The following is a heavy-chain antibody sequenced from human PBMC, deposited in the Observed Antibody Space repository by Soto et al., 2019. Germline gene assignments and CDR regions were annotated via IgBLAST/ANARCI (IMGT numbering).Heavy chain of an antibody. J-gene: IGHJ3*02. CDR1: GGSFSGYC. Sequence: SETLSLTCAVYGGSFSGYCWSWIRQPPGKGLEWIGEINHSGSTNYNPSLKSRVTISVDTSKNQFSLKLSSVTAADTAVYYCARGTTAIVVVPAAPSDAFDIWGQGTMVTVSS. V-gene: IGHV4-34*01. CDR3: ARGTTAIVVVPAAPSDAFDI. CDR2: INHSGST. D-gene: IGHD2-2*01.